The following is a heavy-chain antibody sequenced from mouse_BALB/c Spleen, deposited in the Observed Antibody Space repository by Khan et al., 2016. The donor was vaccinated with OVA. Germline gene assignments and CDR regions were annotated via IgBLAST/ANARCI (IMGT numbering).Heavy chain of an antibody. V-gene: IGHV1S126*01. CDR1: GYTFTNYW. Sequence: QVQLQQPGAELVRPGASVKVSCKASGYTFTNYWINWVKQRPGQGLDWIGNIYPSDSYTNYNQNFKDTATLTVEKFSSTAYMQLRRPTSEDSAVYYCTRGDPGNFDYWGQGTTLTVSS. J-gene: IGHJ2*01. CDR2: IYPSDSYT. D-gene: IGHD2-13*01. CDR3: TRGDPGNFDY.